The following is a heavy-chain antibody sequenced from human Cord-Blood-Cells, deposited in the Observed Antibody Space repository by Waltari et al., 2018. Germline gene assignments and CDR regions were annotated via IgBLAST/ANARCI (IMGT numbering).Heavy chain of an antibody. Sequence: QVQLVQSGAEVKKPGASVKVSCKASGYTFTGYYMHWVRQARGQGLGWRGWIRRERGGTNKAQKFQGRVSMTRDTSISTAYMELGRLGSDDTAVYYCARGGFGELFDPWGQGTLVTVSS. J-gene: IGHJ5*02. V-gene: IGHV1-2*02. CDR2: IRRERGGT. CDR1: GYTFTGYY. CDR3: ARGGFGELFDP. D-gene: IGHD3-10*01.